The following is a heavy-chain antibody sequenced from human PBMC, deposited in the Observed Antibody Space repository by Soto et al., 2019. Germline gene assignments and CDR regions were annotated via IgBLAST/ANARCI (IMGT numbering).Heavy chain of an antibody. CDR1: GFTFSSHG. CDR3: ARENLAARPTVGRGYYYYGMDV. Sequence: PGGSLRLSCAASGFTFSSHGMHRVRQAPGKGLEWGAVIWYDGSNKYYADSVKGRFAISRDNSKNTLYLQMNSLRAEDTAVYYCARENLAARPTVGRGYYYYGMDVWGQGTTVTVSS. CDR2: IWYDGSNK. J-gene: IGHJ6*02. D-gene: IGHD6-6*01. V-gene: IGHV3-33*01.